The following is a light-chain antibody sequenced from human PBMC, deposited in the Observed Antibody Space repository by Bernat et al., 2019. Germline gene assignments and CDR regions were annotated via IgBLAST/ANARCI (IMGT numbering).Light chain of an antibody. Sequence: EIVLTQSPGTLSLSPGERATLSCRASQSVSSSSLAWYQQKPGQAPRLLIYGASSRATGIPDRFSGSGSGTDFTLTISRLEPEDFAVYYCQQYGSSSPVTFGQGTRLEMK. CDR2: GAS. CDR3: QQYGSSSPVT. CDR1: QSVSSSS. V-gene: IGKV3-20*01. J-gene: IGKJ5*01.